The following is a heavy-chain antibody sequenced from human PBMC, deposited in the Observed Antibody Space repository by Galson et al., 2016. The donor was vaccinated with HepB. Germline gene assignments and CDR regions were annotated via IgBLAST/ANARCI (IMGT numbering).Heavy chain of an antibody. CDR3: ARTVVGGALYYYYGLDV. D-gene: IGHD2-21*01. Sequence: PALVKPTQTLTLTCTFSGFSLDNSEMCVSWIRQPPGKAPEWLALIDSDDDKFYSSSLKTRLTISKDTSKNQVVLTMTNMDPVDTATYFCARTVVGGALYYYYGLDVWGPGTTVTV. CDR2: IDSDDDK. V-gene: IGHV2-70*01. J-gene: IGHJ6*02. CDR1: GFSLDNSEMC.